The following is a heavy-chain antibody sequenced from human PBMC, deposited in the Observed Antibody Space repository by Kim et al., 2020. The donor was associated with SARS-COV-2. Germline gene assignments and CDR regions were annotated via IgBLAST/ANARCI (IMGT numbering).Heavy chain of an antibody. CDR1: RFSVRTNY. D-gene: IGHD3-16*01. J-gene: IGHJ4*02. CDR3: ARARKTGGRAGPFDY. CDR2: IYAGGTT. Sequence: GGSLRLSCAASRFSVRTNYMNWVRQAPGKGLEWVSVIYAGGTTYYADSVKGRFTVSRDIYKDTLHLLMNSLRAEDTAVYYCARARKTGGRAGPFDYWGQG. V-gene: IGHV3-66*01.